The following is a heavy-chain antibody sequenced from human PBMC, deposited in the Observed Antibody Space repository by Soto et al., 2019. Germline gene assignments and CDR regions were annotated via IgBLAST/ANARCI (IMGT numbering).Heavy chain of an antibody. CDR3: ARAQSPSVYVGYYYYGMDV. D-gene: IGHD2-8*01. CDR2: IIPIFGTA. Sequence: WASVKVSCKASGGTFSSYAISWVRQAPGQGLEWMGGIIPIFGTANYAQKFQGRVTITADESTSTAYMELSSLRSEDTAVYYCARAQSPSVYVGYYYYGMDVWGQGTTVTVSS. J-gene: IGHJ6*02. V-gene: IGHV1-69*13. CDR1: GGTFSSYA.